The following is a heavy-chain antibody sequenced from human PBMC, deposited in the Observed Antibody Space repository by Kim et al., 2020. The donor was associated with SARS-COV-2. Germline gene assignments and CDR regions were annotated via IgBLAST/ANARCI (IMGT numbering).Heavy chain of an antibody. Sequence: GGSLRLSCAASGFTFSSYVMSWVRQAPGKGLEWVSAISGSGGSTYYADSVKGRLTISRDNSKNTLYLQMNSLRAEDTAVYYCAKARDLYGSGSYPYYYYGMDVWGQGTTVTVSS. CDR2: ISGSGGST. CDR1: GFTFSSYV. V-gene: IGHV3-23*01. J-gene: IGHJ6*02. D-gene: IGHD3-10*01. CDR3: AKARDLYGSGSYPYYYYGMDV.